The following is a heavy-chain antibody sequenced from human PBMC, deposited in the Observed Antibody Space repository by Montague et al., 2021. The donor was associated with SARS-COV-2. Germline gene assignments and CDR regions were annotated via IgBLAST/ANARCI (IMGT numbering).Heavy chain of an antibody. CDR1: SGSISSGGTIRRGGYN. CDR2: IYYSGST. CDR3: ARDLGHRYVAGWFDP. V-gene: IGHV4-31*03. J-gene: IGHJ5*02. Sequence: TLSLTCTVDSGSISSGGTIRRGGYNWRWIRQYPGKGLEWIGYIYYSGSTSYNPSLKSRVTISVDTSKNQFSLKLSSVTAADTAVYYCARDLGHRYVAGWFDPWGQGTLVTVSS. D-gene: IGHD5-18*01.